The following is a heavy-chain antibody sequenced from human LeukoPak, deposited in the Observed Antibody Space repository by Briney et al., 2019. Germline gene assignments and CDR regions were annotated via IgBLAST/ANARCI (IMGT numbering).Heavy chain of an antibody. Sequence: SETLSLTCTVSGGSISSYCWSWIRQPPGKGLEWIGYIYYSGSTNYNPSLKSRVTISVDTSKNQFSLKLSSVTAADTAVYYCARGGDGSSWSGYYYYGMDVWGQGTTVTVSS. J-gene: IGHJ6*02. CDR3: ARGGDGSSWSGYYYYGMDV. D-gene: IGHD6-13*01. CDR1: GGSISSYC. V-gene: IGHV4-59*01. CDR2: IYYSGST.